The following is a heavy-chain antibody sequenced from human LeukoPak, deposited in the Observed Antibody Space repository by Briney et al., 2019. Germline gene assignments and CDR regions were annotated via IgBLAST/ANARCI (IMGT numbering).Heavy chain of an antibody. CDR3: ARGVIWPQFDY. CDR1: GFTDSSNY. D-gene: IGHD2-21*01. V-gene: IGHV3-66*01. CDR2: IYSGGST. J-gene: IGHJ4*02. Sequence: PGGSLRLSCAASGFTDSSNYMSWVRQAPGKGLEWVSVIYSGGSTYYADSVKGRFTISRDNSKNTLYLQMNSLRAEDTAVYYCARGVIWPQFDYWGQGTLVTVSS.